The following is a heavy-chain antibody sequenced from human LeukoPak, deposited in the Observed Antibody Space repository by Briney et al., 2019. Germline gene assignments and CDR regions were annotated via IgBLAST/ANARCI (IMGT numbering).Heavy chain of an antibody. J-gene: IGHJ4*02. CDR2: ITGSGDTT. CDR3: AKRDGSGRYYFDY. Sequence: GGSLRLSYAASGFTFSSFALSWVRQGPGTGLEWVSLITGSGDTTIYADSVKGRVTISRDNSKNTIYLQMKGLRAEDTAVYYCAKRDGSGRYYFDYWGRGTLVTVSS. D-gene: IGHD6-19*01. V-gene: IGHV3-23*01. CDR1: GFTFSSFA.